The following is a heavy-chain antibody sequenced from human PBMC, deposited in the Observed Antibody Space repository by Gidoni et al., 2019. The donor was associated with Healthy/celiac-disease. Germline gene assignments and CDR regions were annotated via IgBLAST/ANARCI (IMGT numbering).Heavy chain of an antibody. V-gene: IGHV2-70*15. Sequence: QVTLRESGPALVKPTQTLTLTCTFSGFSLSTSGMCVSWIRQPPGKALEWLARIDWDDDKYYSTSLKTRLTISKDTSKNQVVLTMTNMDPVDTATYYCARMDVVPAARGGWFDPWGQGTLVTVSS. CDR3: ARMDVVPAARGGWFDP. CDR2: IDWDDDK. D-gene: IGHD2-2*01. CDR1: GFSLSTSGMC. J-gene: IGHJ5*02.